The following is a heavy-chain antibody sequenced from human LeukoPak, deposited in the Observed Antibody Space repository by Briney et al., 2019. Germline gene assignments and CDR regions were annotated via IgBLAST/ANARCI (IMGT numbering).Heavy chain of an antibody. J-gene: IGHJ4*02. V-gene: IGHV1-2*06. Sequence: ASVKVSCKASGYTFTGYYMHWVRQAPGQGLEWMGRINPNNGGTNYAQKFQGRVTMTGDTSIGTAYMELSSLRSDDTAVYYCTRESGSYHGNDYWGQGTLVTVSS. D-gene: IGHD1-26*01. CDR3: TRESGSYHGNDY. CDR1: GYTFTGYY. CDR2: INPNNGGT.